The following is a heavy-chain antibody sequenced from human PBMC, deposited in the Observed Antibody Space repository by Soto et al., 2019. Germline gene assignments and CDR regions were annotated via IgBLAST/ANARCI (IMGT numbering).Heavy chain of an antibody. CDR3: ASGGIAVAGTSPYYYYYYNMDV. CDR2: IDPSDSYT. J-gene: IGHJ6*02. D-gene: IGHD6-19*01. Sequence: GESLKISCKGSGYSFTSYWISWVRQMPGKGLEWMGRIDPSDSYTNYSPSFQGHVTISADKSISTAYLQWSSLKASDTAMYYCASGGIAVAGTSPYYYYYYNMDVWGQGTTVTVSS. CDR1: GYSFTSYW. V-gene: IGHV5-10-1*01.